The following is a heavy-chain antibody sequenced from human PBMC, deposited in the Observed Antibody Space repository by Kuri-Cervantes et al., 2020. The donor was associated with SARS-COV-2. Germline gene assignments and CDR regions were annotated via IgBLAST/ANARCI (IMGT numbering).Heavy chain of an antibody. CDR2: ISSGSSYI. CDR1: GFTFSSYS. Sequence: GGSLRLSCAASGFTFSSYSMNWVRQAPGKGLEWVSSISSGSSYIYYADSVKGRFTISRDNAKNSLYLQMNSLRAEDTAVYYCARDFPAYCTNGVCYSEYFQHWGQGTLVTVSS. CDR3: ARDFPAYCTNGVCYSEYFQH. J-gene: IGHJ1*01. V-gene: IGHV3-21*01. D-gene: IGHD2-8*01.